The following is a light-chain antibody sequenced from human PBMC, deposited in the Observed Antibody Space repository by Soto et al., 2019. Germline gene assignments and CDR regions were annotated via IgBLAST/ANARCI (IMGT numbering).Light chain of an antibody. V-gene: IGKV1-5*01. J-gene: IGKJ5*01. CDR3: QQYHTSSIT. Sequence: DIQMTQSPSSVSASVGDRVTITCRASQDISGWLAWYQQKPGKAPTLLIYDASTLERGVPSRFSGTGSGTEFTLSIDSLQPDDFATYYCQQYHTSSITFGQGTRLEI. CDR1: QDISGW. CDR2: DAS.